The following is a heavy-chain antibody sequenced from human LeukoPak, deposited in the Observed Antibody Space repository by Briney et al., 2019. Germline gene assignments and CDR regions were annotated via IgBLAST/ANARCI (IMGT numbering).Heavy chain of an antibody. CDR1: GFAFTTYA. D-gene: IGHD1-14*01. CDR3: AKDLIAGSPDYFDH. Sequence: GGSLRLSCVASGFAFTTYAVHWVRQAPGKGLEWVAVTDGNNKFYADSVMGRFTISSDKSTNTLYLQINSLRPEDTAVYYCAKDLIAGSPDYFDHWGQGTLVTVSS. V-gene: IGHV3-30*14. J-gene: IGHJ4*02. CDR2: TDGNNK.